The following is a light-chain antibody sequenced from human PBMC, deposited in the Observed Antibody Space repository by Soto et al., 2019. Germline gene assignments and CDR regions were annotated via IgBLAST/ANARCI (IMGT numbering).Light chain of an antibody. V-gene: IGKV2-28*01. Sequence: DIVMTQSPLSLPVTPGEPASIACRSSQSLLHSNGYNYLDWYLQKPGQSPQLLIYLGSNRASGVPDRISGSGSGTDFTLKISRVEAEDAGVYYCMQTLQTPPFTFGPGTRGDIK. CDR3: MQTLQTPPFT. CDR2: LGS. J-gene: IGKJ3*01. CDR1: QSLLHSNGYNY.